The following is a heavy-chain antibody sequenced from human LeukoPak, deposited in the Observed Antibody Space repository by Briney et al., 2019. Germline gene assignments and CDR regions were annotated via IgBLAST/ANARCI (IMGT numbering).Heavy chain of an antibody. Sequence: SQTLSLTCTVSGGSISSGGYYWSWIRQHPGKGLEWIGYIYSSGSTFSNPSLKSRVTISVDTSKNQFSLKVTSVTAADTAVYYCARQHNIPYGSTFYFDFWGQGTLVTVSS. CDR3: ARQHNIPYGSTFYFDF. V-gene: IGHV4-31*03. J-gene: IGHJ4*02. D-gene: IGHD3-10*01. CDR2: IYSSGST. CDR1: GGSISSGGYY.